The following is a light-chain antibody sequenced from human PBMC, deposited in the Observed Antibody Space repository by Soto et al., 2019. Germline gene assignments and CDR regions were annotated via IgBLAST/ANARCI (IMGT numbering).Light chain of an antibody. J-gene: IGLJ1*01. CDR1: SSEDGGYTY. CDR2: DVS. CDR3: SSYTDSTTRTYV. V-gene: IGLV2-14*01. Sequence: QSDLTQPASVSGSPGQSITISCTGTSSEDGGYTYVSWFQQHPGQAPQLMIYDVSSRPSGVSNRFSGSKSGNPPYLTISAPQADDQADYYCSSYTDSTTRTYVFGTGITVTVL.